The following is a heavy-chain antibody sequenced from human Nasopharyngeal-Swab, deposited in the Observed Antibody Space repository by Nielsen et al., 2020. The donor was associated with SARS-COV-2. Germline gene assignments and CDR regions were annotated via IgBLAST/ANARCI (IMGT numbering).Heavy chain of an antibody. CDR2: IIPMRGIA. CDR1: GGTFRSQG. J-gene: IGHJ6*02. CDR3: VRPEGVATSFKYYFQYGMDV. V-gene: IGHV1-69*04. D-gene: IGHD5-12*01. Sequence: SVKVSCKASGGTFRSQGISWVRQAPGQGLEWMGRIIPMRGIANYAQKFQGRVTITADKSTSTVYMDLSSLRSEDTAMYYCVRPEGVATSFKYYFQYGMDVWGQGTMVTVPS.